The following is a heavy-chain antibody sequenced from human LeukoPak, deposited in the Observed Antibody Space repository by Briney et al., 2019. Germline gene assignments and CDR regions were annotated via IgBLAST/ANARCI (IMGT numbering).Heavy chain of an antibody. J-gene: IGHJ6*02. CDR3: ARDQFWATVTTSYYYGMDV. Sequence: GASVKVSCKASGYTFTSYGISWVRQAPGQGLERMGWISAYNGNTNYAQKLQGRVTMTTDTSTSTAYMELRSLRSDDTAVYYCARDQFWATVTTSYYYGMDVWGQGTTVTVSS. CDR1: GYTFTSYG. CDR2: ISAYNGNT. V-gene: IGHV1-18*01. D-gene: IGHD4-17*01.